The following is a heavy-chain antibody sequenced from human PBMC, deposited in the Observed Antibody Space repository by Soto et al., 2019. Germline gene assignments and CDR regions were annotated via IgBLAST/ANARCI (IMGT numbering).Heavy chain of an antibody. D-gene: IGHD6-6*01. CDR3: ARDQDSTSPLSIAV. J-gene: IGHJ6*02. CDR2: ISYDDSNK. V-gene: IGHV3-30-3*01. CDR1: GFTFSSYA. Sequence: GGSLRLSCAASGFTFSSYAMHWVRQAPGEGLEWVAVISYDDSNKYYADSVKGRFTISRDNSKNTLYLQMNSLRAEDTAVYYCARDQDSTSPLSIAVWGQGTTVTVSS.